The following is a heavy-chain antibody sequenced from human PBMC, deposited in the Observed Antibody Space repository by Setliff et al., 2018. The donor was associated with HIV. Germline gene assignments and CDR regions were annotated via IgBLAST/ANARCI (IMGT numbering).Heavy chain of an antibody. J-gene: IGHJ5*02. CDR1: GFTFSSYE. D-gene: IGHD7-27*01. CDR3: ARLNWGP. V-gene: IGHV3-48*03. CDR2: ISSGGHIV. Sequence: GESLTISCATSGFTFSSYEMNWVRQAPGKGLEWVSYISSGGHIVYHADSVKGRFTISRDNAKNSLSLQMDGLRAEDTAIYYCARLNWGPWGPGTLVTVSS.